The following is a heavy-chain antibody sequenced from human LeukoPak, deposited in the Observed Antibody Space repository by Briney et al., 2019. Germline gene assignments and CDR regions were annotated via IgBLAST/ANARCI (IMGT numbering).Heavy chain of an antibody. J-gene: IGHJ4*02. V-gene: IGHV6-1*01. CDR2: TYYRSKWYN. CDR3: ARTIAVAVPGLDYFDY. D-gene: IGHD6-19*01. CDR1: GDSVSSNSAA. Sequence: SQTLSLTCAISGDSVSSNSAAWNWIRQSPSRGLEWLGRTYYRSKWYNDFAVSVKSRITINPDTSKNRFSLQLNSVTPEDTAVYYCARTIAVAVPGLDYFDYWGQGTLVTVSS.